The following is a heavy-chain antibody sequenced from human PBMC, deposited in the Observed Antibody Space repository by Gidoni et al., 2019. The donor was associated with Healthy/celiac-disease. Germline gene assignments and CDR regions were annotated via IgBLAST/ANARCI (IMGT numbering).Heavy chain of an antibody. V-gene: IGHV3-30*18. Sequence: QVQLVESGGGVVQPGRSLRLSCAASGFTFSSYGMHWVRQAPGKGLEWVAVISYDGSNKYYADSVKGRFTISRDNSKNTLYLQMNSLRAEDTAVYYCAKVQVKDDRGSPRWKLSLLFDYWGQGTLVTVSS. J-gene: IGHJ4*02. CDR3: AKVQVKDDRGSPRWKLSLLFDY. CDR1: GFTFSSYG. CDR2: ISYDGSNK. D-gene: IGHD1-26*01.